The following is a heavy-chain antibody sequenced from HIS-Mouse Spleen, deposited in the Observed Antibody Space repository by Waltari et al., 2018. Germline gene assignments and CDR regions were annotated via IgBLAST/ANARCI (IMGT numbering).Heavy chain of an antibody. CDR2: ISWNSGSI. J-gene: IGHJ4*02. D-gene: IGHD5-18*01. Sequence: VQLVESGGGLVQPGRSLRLSCAASGFTFDDYAMHWVRQAPGKGLEWVSGISWNSGSIGYADSVKGRFTISRDNAKNSLYLQMNSLRAEDTALYYCAKEGRGYSYGYEGFDYWGQGT. CDR3: AKEGRGYSYGYEGFDY. CDR1: GFTFDDYA. V-gene: IGHV3-9*01.